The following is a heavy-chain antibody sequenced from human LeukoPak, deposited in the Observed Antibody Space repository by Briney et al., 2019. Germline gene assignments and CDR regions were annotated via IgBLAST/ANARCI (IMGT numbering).Heavy chain of an antibody. D-gene: IGHD3-3*01. CDR1: EFIFSTYW. Sequence: GGSLRLSCAASEFIFSTYWMSWVRQAPGKGLEWVANIKLDGSEKNYVDFVKGRFTISRDNTKNSLYLQMNSLRAEDTAVFYCARDQYDTWSRRGNFDSWGQGTLVIVSS. J-gene: IGHJ4*02. CDR2: IKLDGSEK. V-gene: IGHV3-7*03. CDR3: ARDQYDTWSRRGNFDS.